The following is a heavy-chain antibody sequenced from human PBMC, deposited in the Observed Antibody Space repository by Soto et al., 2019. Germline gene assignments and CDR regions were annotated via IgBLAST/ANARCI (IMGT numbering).Heavy chain of an antibody. D-gene: IGHD6-13*01. CDR2: ISAYNGNT. CDR1: GYSFTSYG. J-gene: IGHJ4*02. V-gene: IGHV1-18*01. Sequence: ASVKVSCKASGYSFTSYGISWVRQAPGQGLEWMGWISAYNGNTNYAQKLQGRVTMTTDTSTSTAYMELRSLRSDDTAVYYCARVSAAGLHFDYWGQGTLVTVSS. CDR3: ARVSAAGLHFDY.